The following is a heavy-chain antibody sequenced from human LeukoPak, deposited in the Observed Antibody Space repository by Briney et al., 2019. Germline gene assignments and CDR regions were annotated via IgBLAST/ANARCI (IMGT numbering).Heavy chain of an antibody. Sequence: GESLKISCKGPGYSFTSYWIGWVRQMPGKGLEWMAIIYPGDSDTRYSPSFQGQVTISADKSISTAYLQWSSLKASDTAMYYCARRDCSSTSRSRGYYYYYYMDVWGKGTTVTVSS. D-gene: IGHD2-2*01. CDR3: ARRDCSSTSRSRGYYYYYYMDV. CDR1: GYSFTSYW. J-gene: IGHJ6*03. V-gene: IGHV5-51*01. CDR2: IYPGDSDT.